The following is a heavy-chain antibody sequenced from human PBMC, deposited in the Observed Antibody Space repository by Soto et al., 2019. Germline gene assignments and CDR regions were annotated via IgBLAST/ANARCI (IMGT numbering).Heavy chain of an antibody. CDR2: ISAYNGNT. CDR3: AREPGEYFDWLFLAYNWFDP. D-gene: IGHD3-9*01. Sequence: ASVKVSCKASGYTFTSYAMHWVRQAPGQGLEWMGWISAYNGNTNYAQKFQGRVTITADKSTSTAYMELSSLRSEDTAVYYCAREPGEYFDWLFLAYNWFDPWGQGTLVPVSS. CDR1: GYTFTSYA. J-gene: IGHJ5*02. V-gene: IGHV1-3*01.